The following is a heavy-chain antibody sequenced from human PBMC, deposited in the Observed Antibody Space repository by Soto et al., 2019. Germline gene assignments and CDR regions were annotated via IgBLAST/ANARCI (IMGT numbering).Heavy chain of an antibody. CDR3: ARAPQYGSAGYYYYF. V-gene: IGHV1-46*01. CDR1: GYTFSNYY. Sequence: QVHLVQSGAEVKRAGVSVKVSCKASGYTFSNYYMHWVRQVPGHGLEWMGIINPSGDGTTYAQRFRGRLTVTRDTSTSTVYMELSRLRSADTAIYFCARAPQYGSAGYYYYFWGQGPLVTVSS. J-gene: IGHJ4*02. CDR2: INPSGDGT. D-gene: IGHD3-10*01.